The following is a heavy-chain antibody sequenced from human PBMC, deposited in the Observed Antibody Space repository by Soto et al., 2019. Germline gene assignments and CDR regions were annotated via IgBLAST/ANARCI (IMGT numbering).Heavy chain of an antibody. CDR3: AREFISPRLPFDS. D-gene: IGHD6-6*01. Sequence: PVGSLRLSCAPSGFTVSSKYMSCVRQASGKGLEWVSVMYSGGSTFYADSVKGRFTISRDNAKNSLYLEMNSLRAEDTAVYYCAREFISPRLPFDSWGQGTLVTVSS. CDR2: MYSGGST. V-gene: IGHV3-66*01. CDR1: GFTVSSKY. J-gene: IGHJ4*02.